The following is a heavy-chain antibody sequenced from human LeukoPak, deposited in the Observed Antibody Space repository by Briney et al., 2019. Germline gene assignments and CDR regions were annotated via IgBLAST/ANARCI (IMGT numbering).Heavy chain of an antibody. CDR2: ITPSGDGT. V-gene: IGHV1-46*01. Sequence: GASVKVSCKSSGYRLTSYFMHWVRQAPGHGLEWMGVITPSGDGTSYTQKFQGRVTLTTDTSTTTAYMELKSLRSDDTAVYYCARVNNFNPFDYWGQGTLVTVSS. J-gene: IGHJ4*02. CDR1: GYRLTSYF. D-gene: IGHD1-1*01. CDR3: ARVNNFNPFDY.